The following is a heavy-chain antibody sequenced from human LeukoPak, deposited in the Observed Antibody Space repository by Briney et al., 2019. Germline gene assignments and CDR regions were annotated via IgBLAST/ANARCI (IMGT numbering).Heavy chain of an antibody. D-gene: IGHD5-18*01. Sequence: SETLSLTCTVSGGSISSYYWSWIRQPPGKGLEWIGYIYYSGSTNYNPSLKSRVTISVDTSKNQFSLELSSVTAADTAVYYCAREDTGFDYWGQGTLVTVSS. V-gene: IGHV4-59*01. J-gene: IGHJ4*02. CDR2: IYYSGST. CDR1: GGSISSYY. CDR3: AREDTGFDY.